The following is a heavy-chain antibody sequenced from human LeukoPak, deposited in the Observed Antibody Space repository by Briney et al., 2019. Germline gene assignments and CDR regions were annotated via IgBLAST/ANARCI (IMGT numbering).Heavy chain of an antibody. D-gene: IGHD5-24*01. V-gene: IGHV4-4*07. CDR1: GVSIRSYY. CDR3: ARVRDGDKYFDF. J-gene: IGHJ4*02. Sequence: SETLPLTCTVSGVSIRSYYWSWIRQPAGKGLEWIGRIYGTGGTNYSPSLKGRVTMSADTSGNQFSLKMSSVTAADTAIYYCARVRDGDKYFDFWGLGTPVTVSS. CDR2: IYGTGGT.